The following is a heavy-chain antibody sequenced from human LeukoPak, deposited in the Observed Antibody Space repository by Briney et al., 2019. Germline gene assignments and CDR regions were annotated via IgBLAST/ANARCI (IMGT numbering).Heavy chain of an antibody. CDR3: ARRIAAAGVGIVY. J-gene: IGHJ4*02. Sequence: GASVKVSCKASAHTFTSYDINWVRQATGQGLEWMGWMNPDSGNTGYAQKFQGRVTMTRNPSISTAYMELSSLTSEDTAVYYCARRIAAAGVGIVYWGQGTLVTVSS. CDR1: AHTFTSYD. CDR2: MNPDSGNT. D-gene: IGHD6-13*01. V-gene: IGHV1-8*01.